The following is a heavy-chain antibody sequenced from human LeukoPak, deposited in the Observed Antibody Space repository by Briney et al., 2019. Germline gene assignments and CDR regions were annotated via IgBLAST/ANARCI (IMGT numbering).Heavy chain of an antibody. CDR3: AKDRYCSSTSCYGLLDD. Sequence: PGGSLRLSCAASGFTFSSYAMSWVRQAPGKGLEWVSAISGSGGSTYYADSVKGRFTISRDNSKNTLYLQMNSLRAEDTAVYYCAKDRYCSSTSCYGLLDDWGQGTLVTVSS. CDR2: ISGSGGST. CDR1: GFTFSSYA. J-gene: IGHJ4*02. D-gene: IGHD2-2*01. V-gene: IGHV3-23*01.